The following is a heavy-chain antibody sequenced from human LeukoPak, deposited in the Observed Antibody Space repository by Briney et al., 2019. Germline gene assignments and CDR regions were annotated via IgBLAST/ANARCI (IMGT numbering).Heavy chain of an antibody. D-gene: IGHD3-9*01. CDR3: AKQGRDWLRDYYYYMDV. CDR1: GFTLSSYA. V-gene: IGHV3-23*01. J-gene: IGHJ6*03. Sequence: GGSLRLSCAASGFTLSSYAMSWVRQAPGKGLEWVSAISGSGFNTYYADSVKGRFTISRDNSKNTLYLQMNSLRAEDTAVYYCAKQGRDWLRDYYYYMDVWGKGTTVTISS. CDR2: ISGSGFNT.